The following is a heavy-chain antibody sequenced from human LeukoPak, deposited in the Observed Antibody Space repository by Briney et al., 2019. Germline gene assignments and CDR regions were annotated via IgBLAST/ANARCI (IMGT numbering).Heavy chain of an antibody. J-gene: IGHJ3*02. Sequence: ASVKVSCKASGYTFIGHYMDWVRQAPGQGLEWMGGIIPIFGTANYAQKFQGRVTITADESTSTAYMELSSLRSEDTAVYYCARDGSTLQAFDIWGQGTMVTVSS. CDR2: IIPIFGTA. V-gene: IGHV1-69*13. CDR1: GYTFIGHY. CDR3: ARDGSTLQAFDI. D-gene: IGHD5/OR15-5a*01.